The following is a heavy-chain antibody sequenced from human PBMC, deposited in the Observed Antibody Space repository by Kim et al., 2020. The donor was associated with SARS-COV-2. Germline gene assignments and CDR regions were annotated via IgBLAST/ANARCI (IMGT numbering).Heavy chain of an antibody. Sequence: GGSLRLSCAASGFTFSSYAMSWVRQAPGKGLEWVSSISGSDGSTYYADSVKGRFTISRDNSKNSLYLQMNSLRVEDTAIYYCAGGGRGWQKPPSYYYFAMDVWGQGTTVTVFS. D-gene: IGHD6-19*01. V-gene: IGHV3-23*01. CDR2: ISGSDGST. CDR1: GFTFSSYA. CDR3: AGGGRGWQKPPSYYYFAMDV. J-gene: IGHJ6*02.